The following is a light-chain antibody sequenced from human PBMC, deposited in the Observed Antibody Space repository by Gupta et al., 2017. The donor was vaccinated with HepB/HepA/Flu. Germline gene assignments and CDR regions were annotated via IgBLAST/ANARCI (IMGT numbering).Light chain of an antibody. CDR3: QQYYSTPRT. V-gene: IGKV4-1*01. CDR2: WAS. Sequence: DIVMTQSPDSLAVSLGERATINSNSSQNVLHSSNNKNYLAWYQQKPGQPPKLLIYWASTRESGVPDRFSGSGSATDFTLTISSLQAEDVAVYYCQQYYSTPRTFGRGTKLEIK. J-gene: IGKJ2*01. CDR1: QNVLHSSNNKNY.